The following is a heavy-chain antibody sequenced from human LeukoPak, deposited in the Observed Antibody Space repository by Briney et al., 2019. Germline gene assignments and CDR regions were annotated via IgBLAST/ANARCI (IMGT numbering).Heavy chain of an antibody. V-gene: IGHV1-24*01. D-gene: IGHD2-15*01. J-gene: IGHJ3*02. Sequence: GASVKVSCKVSGYTLTELSMHWVRQAPGKGLEWMGGFDPEDGETIYAQRFQGRVTMTEDTSTDTAYMELSSLRSEDTAVYYCATDIVVVVAATDDAFDIWGQGTMVTVSS. CDR1: GYTLTELS. CDR2: FDPEDGET. CDR3: ATDIVVVVAATDDAFDI.